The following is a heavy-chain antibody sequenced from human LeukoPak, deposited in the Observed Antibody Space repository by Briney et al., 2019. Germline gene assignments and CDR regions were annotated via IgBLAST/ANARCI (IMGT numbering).Heavy chain of an antibody. CDR1: GGSISSGGYY. J-gene: IGHJ6*02. V-gene: IGHV4-31*03. Sequence: SETLSLTCTVSGGSISSGGYYWSWIRQHPGKGLEWIGYIYYSGSTYYNPSLKSRVTISVDTSKNQFSLKLSSVTAADTAVYYCARGMYYDSSGYGPYYYYYGMDVWAKGPRSPSP. CDR2: IYYSGST. D-gene: IGHD3-22*01. CDR3: ARGMYYDSSGYGPYYYYYGMDV.